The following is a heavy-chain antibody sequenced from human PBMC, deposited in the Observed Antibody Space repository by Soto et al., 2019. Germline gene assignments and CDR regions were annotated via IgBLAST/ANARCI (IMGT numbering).Heavy chain of an antibody. CDR1: GGSISSSNW. CDR3: ARSSRAAAGTGNINFDY. J-gene: IGHJ4*02. CDR2: IYHSGST. V-gene: IGHV4-4*02. Sequence: PSETLSLTCAVSGGSISSSNWWSWVRQPPGKGLEWIGEIYHSGSTNYNPSLKSRVTISVDKSKNQFSLKLSSVTAADTAVYYCARSSRAAAGTGNINFDYWGQGTLVTVSS. D-gene: IGHD6-13*01.